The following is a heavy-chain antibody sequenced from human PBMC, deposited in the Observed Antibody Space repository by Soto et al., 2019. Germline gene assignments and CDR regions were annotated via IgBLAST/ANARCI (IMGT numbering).Heavy chain of an antibody. D-gene: IGHD3-16*01. J-gene: IGHJ4*02. CDR1: GLTFTNAW. Sequence: DVQLLESGGGLVKPGGSLRLSCAASGLTFTNAWMNWVRQAPGKGLEWVGRIRTKSDGETTEYAAPVKGRIAISRDDLRKMLFLEMNSLDSDDSAVYYCVSEMPLLGVFDFWGQGTLVTVSS. CDR2: IRTKSDGETT. CDR3: VSEMPLLGVFDF. V-gene: IGHV3-15*01.